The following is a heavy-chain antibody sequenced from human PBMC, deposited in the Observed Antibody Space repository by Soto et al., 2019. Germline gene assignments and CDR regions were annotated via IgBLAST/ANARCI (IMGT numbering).Heavy chain of an antibody. CDR3: ARALIKNDYGDYVVDY. CDR1: GGTFSSYA. J-gene: IGHJ4*02. D-gene: IGHD4-17*01. V-gene: IGHV1-69*13. CDR2: IIPIFGTA. Sequence: GASVKVSCKASGGTFSSYAISRVRQAPGQGLEWMGGIIPIFGTANYARKFQGRVTITADESTSTAYMELSSLRSEDTAVYYCARALIKNDYGDYVVDYWGQGTLVTVSS.